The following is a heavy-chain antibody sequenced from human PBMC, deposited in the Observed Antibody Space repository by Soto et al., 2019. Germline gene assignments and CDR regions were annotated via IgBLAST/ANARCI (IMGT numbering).Heavy chain of an antibody. V-gene: IGHV3-23*01. CDR1: GFSISSYA. Sequence: EVQLLESGGGLVQPGGSLRLSCAASGFSISSYAMTWVRQAPGKGLEWVSMILGSAGSTYYADSVKGRFTISRDNSRNTLYLQMNSLRAEDTAVYYCAKDRQWEPGPFDYWGQGTLVTVSS. J-gene: IGHJ4*02. CDR3: AKDRQWEPGPFDY. CDR2: ILGSAGST. D-gene: IGHD1-26*01.